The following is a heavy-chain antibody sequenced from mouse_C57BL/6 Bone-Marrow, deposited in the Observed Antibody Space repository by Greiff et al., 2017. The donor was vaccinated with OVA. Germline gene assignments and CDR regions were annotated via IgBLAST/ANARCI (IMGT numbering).Heavy chain of an antibody. CDR1: GYTFTSYW. J-gene: IGHJ3*01. CDR2: IYPGSGST. D-gene: IGHD3-2*02. CDR3: ARGTAQATWAY. Sequence: QVHVKQPGAELVKPGASVKMSCKASGYTFTSYWITWVKQRPGQGLEWIGDIYPGSGSTNYNEKFKSKATLTVDTSSSTAYMQLSSLTSEDSAVYYCARGTAQATWAYWGQGTLVTVSA. V-gene: IGHV1-55*01.